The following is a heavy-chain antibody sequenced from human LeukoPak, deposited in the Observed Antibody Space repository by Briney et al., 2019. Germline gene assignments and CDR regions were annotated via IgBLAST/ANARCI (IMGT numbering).Heavy chain of an antibody. CDR2: ISGSGGST. CDR3: AKPGRITMIAAHFDY. CDR1: GFTFSSYA. J-gene: IGHJ4*02. Sequence: PGGSLRLSCAASGFTFSSYAMSWVRQAPGKGLEWVSAISGSGGSTYYADSVKGRFTISRDNSKNTLYLQMNSLRAEDTAVYYCAKPGRITMIAAHFDYWGQGTLVTVSS. D-gene: IGHD3-22*01. V-gene: IGHV3-23*01.